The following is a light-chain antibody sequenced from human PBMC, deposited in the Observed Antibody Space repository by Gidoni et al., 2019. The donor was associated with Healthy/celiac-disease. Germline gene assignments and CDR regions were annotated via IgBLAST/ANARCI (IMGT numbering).Light chain of an antibody. CDR3: QQYNNWPPLLT. V-gene: IGKV3-15*01. CDR2: GAS. J-gene: IGKJ4*01. Sequence: EIVMTQSTATLSVSPGERATLSCMASQSVSSNLAWYQQKPGQAPRLLIYGASTRATGIPARVSGSVSGTEFTLTISSLQSEDFAVYYCQQYNNWPPLLTFXGXTKVEIK. CDR1: QSVSSN.